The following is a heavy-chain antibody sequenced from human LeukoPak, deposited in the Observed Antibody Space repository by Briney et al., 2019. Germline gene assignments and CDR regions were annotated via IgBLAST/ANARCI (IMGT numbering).Heavy chain of an antibody. CDR2: ISGSGGST. Sequence: HPGGSLRLSCAASGFTFSSYAMSWVRQAPGKGLEWVSAISGSGGSTYYADSVKGRFTISRDNSKNTLYLQMNSLRAEDTAVYYRAKSHLFDWLSVFDYWGQGTLVTVSS. V-gene: IGHV3-23*01. CDR1: GFTFSSYA. CDR3: AKSHLFDWLSVFDY. D-gene: IGHD3-9*01. J-gene: IGHJ4*02.